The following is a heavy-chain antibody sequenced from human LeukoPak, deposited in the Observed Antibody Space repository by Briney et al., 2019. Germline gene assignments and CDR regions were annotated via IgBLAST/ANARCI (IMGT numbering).Heavy chain of an antibody. V-gene: IGHV3-48*01. J-gene: IGHJ4*02. CDR1: GFTFSSYS. CDR3: ASAGNSGY. D-gene: IGHD5-12*01. CDR2: ISYSGSTI. Sequence: GGSLRLSCAVSGFTFSSYSMNWVRQAPGKGLEWVSYISYSGSTIYYADSVKGRFTISRDNGKNSLNLQINSLRAEDTAVYYCASAGNSGYWGQGTLATVSS.